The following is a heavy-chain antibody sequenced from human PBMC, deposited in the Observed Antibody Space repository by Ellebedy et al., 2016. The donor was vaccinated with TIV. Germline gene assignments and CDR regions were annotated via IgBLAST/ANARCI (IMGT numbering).Heavy chain of an antibody. Sequence: PGGSLRLSCAASGFTFSTYGMQWVRQAPGKGLEWVAVISYDGSTKYYADSVKGRFTISRDHSKNTMYLQMNSLRAEDTAVYYCAKEYDSRGYGAYFDHWGQGTLVTVSS. J-gene: IGHJ4*02. CDR2: ISYDGSTK. CDR3: AKEYDSRGYGAYFDH. CDR1: GFTFSTYG. D-gene: IGHD3-22*01. V-gene: IGHV3-30*18.